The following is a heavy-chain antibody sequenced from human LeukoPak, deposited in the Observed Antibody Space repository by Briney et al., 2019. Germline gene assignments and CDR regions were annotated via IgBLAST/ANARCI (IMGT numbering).Heavy chain of an antibody. Sequence: GESLKISCKGSGSRFTSYWIGWVRQMPEKGLEWMGIIYPGDSDTRYSPSFQGQVTISADKSISTAYLQWSSLKASDTAMYYCARHRQWLGDAFDIWGQGTMVTVSS. CDR2: IYPGDSDT. CDR1: GSRFTSYW. D-gene: IGHD6-19*01. V-gene: IGHV5-51*01. J-gene: IGHJ3*02. CDR3: ARHRQWLGDAFDI.